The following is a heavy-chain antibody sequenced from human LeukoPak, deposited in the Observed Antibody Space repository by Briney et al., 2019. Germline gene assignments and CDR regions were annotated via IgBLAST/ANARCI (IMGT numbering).Heavy chain of an antibody. V-gene: IGHV3-33*01. J-gene: IGHJ4*02. Sequence: GGSVTLFCAACGFTFRTYGMHWLRQAPGKGLEWVAIIWYDGTNEYYADFVKGRFTISRDNSKNTLYLQMNSLRAEDTAVYYCARSGSRWYSFDCWGQGTLVTVSS. CDR3: ARSGSRWYSFDC. D-gene: IGHD6-13*01. CDR1: GFTFRTYG. CDR2: IWYDGTNE.